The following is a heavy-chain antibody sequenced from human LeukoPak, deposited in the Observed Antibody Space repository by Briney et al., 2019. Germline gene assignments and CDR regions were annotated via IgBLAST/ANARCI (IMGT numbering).Heavy chain of an antibody. CDR2: IYHSGST. CDR1: GGSISSGGYS. CDR3: ARVRYARRFLEWLPQFDP. D-gene: IGHD3-3*01. J-gene: IGHJ5*02. Sequence: SQTLSLTCAVSGGSISSGGYSWSWIRQPPGKGLEWIGYIYHSGSTYYNPSLKSRVTISVDTSKNQFSLKLSSVTAADTAVYYCARVRYARRFLEWLPQFDPWGQGTLVTVSS. V-gene: IGHV4-30-2*01.